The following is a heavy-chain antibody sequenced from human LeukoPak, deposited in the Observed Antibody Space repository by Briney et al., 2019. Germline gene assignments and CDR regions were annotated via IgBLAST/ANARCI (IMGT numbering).Heavy chain of an antibody. CDR3: ARGIYCSSTTCYYYYYYMDV. Sequence: KPSETLSLTCTASGGSISAYYWSWIRQPAGKGLEWIGRIYTSGSTNYNPSLKSRVTMSLDASKNQFSLKLSSVTAADTAVYYCARGIYCSSTTCYYYYYYMDVWGKGTTVTVSS. CDR2: IYTSGST. D-gene: IGHD2-2*01. V-gene: IGHV4-4*07. J-gene: IGHJ6*03. CDR1: GGSISAYY.